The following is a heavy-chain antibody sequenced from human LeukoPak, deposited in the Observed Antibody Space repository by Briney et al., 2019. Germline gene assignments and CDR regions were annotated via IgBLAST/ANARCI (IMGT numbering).Heavy chain of an antibody. CDR2: IYYSGST. D-gene: IGHD6-13*01. V-gene: IGHV4-39*01. Sequence: SETLSLTCTVSGGSISSSSYSWGWIRQPPGKGLEWIGSIYYSGSTYYNPSLKSRVTISVDTSKNQFSLKLSSVTAADTAVYYCARASSSSKYYYYYYGMDVWGQGTTVTVSS. CDR1: GGSISSSSYS. J-gene: IGHJ6*02. CDR3: ARASSSSKYYYYYYGMDV.